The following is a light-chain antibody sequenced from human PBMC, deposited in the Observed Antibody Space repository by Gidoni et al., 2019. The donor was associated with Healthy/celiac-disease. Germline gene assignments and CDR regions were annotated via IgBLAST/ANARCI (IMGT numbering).Light chain of an antibody. CDR1: QSVSSY. V-gene: IGKV3-11*01. CDR2: DAS. CDR3: QQRSNWPPET. J-gene: IGKJ1*01. Sequence: EIVLTQSPATLSLSPGERATLSCRASQSVSSYLAWYQQKPGQAHRLLIHDASNRATGIPARFSGSGSGTDFTLTISSLEPEDFAVYYCQQRSNWPPETFGQGTKVEIK.